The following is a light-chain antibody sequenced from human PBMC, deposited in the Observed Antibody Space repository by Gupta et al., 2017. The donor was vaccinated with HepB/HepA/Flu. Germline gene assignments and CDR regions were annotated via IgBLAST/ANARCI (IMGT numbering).Light chain of an antibody. Sequence: QSPLTKAASVYGSPGQSITVTCTGTSSDVGGYNYVSWYQLNPGKAPKLMIYDVGNRPSGVSNRFSCSKTGNTTSLTISGLQAEDEADYYCSSYKSSSTLYVFGTGTKVTVL. CDR2: DVG. V-gene: IGLV2-14*01. CDR3: SSYKSSSTLYV. CDR1: SSDVGGYNY. J-gene: IGLJ1*01.